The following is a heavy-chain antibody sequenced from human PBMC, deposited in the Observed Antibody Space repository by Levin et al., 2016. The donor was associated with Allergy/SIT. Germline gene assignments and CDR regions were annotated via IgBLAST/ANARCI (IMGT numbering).Heavy chain of an antibody. V-gene: IGHV4-39*01. CDR1: GVSISSDYH. Sequence: SETLSLTCNVSGVSISSDYHWGWIRQPPGKGLEWIGSVYYTGSAFYDPSLKSRVALSVDTSKNQFSLKLTSVTPTDTAVYYCARLYVAYDYWGQGILVTVSS. J-gene: IGHJ4*02. CDR3: ARLYVAYDY. D-gene: IGHD4-17*01. CDR2: VYYTGSA.